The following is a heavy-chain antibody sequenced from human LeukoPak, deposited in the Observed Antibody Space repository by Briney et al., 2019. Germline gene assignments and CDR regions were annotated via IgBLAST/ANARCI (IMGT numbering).Heavy chain of an antibody. CDR1: GGSISSYY. Sequence: SSETLSLTCTVSGGSISSYYWSWIRQPPGKGLEWIGYIYYSGSTNYNPSLKSRVTISVDTSKNRFSLKLSSVTAADTAVYYCARERGEGFWSGYYYHWGQGTLVTVSS. CDR2: IYYSGST. V-gene: IGHV4-59*01. CDR3: ARERGEGFWSGYYYH. D-gene: IGHD3-3*01. J-gene: IGHJ5*02.